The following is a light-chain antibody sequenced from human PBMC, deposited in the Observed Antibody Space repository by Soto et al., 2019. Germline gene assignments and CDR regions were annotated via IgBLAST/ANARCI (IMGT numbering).Light chain of an antibody. V-gene: IGLV2-14*01. J-gene: IGLJ1*01. CDR2: EVT. CDR1: SSDAGAYNF. Sequence: QSALTQPASVSGSPGQSITISCTGSSSDAGAYNFVSWYQHHPGRAPKLILYEVTTRPSGVSSRFSGSKSGNTASLTISGLQADDEATYYCSSYTSTNTPYVFGTGTKVTV. CDR3: SSYTSTNTPYV.